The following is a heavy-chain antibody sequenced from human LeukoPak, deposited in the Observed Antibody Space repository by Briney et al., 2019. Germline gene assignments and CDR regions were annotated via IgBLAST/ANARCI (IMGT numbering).Heavy chain of an antibody. J-gene: IGHJ4*02. CDR1: GGSISSSY. CDR3: ARGIAGGFRFFDY. CDR2: AYTSGST. D-gene: IGHD3-16*01. V-gene: IGHV4-4*07. Sequence: PSETLSLTCTVSGGSISSSYWSWIRQPAGKGLEWIGRAYTSGSTDYNPSLRSRVTMSLDTSKNQLSLILNSVIAADTAVYYCARGIAGGFRFFDYWGQGTLVTVSS.